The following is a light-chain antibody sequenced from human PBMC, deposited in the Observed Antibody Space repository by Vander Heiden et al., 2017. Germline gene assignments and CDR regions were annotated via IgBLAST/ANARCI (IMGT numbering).Light chain of an antibody. CDR2: NDS. Sequence: SYVLPQPPPVSVAPGKTARITCGGNKIGSKGVLWYQQKPGQAPVLVIYNDSDRPSGIPERFSGSNYGNTATVTINRIEAGDEADYYCQVWDSSSDHAVFGGGTQLTVL. V-gene: IGLV3-21*04. J-gene: IGLJ7*01. CDR1: KIGSKG. CDR3: QVWDSSSDHAV.